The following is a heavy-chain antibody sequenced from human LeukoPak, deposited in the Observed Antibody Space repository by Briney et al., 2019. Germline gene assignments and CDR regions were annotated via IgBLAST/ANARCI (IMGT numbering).Heavy chain of an antibody. Sequence: PGRSLRLSCAASGFTFSSYWMHWVRQAPGKGLVWVSRINSDGSSTSYADSVKGRFTISRDNAKNTLYLQMNSLRAEDTAVYYCARAYYDILIGYYYYGMDVWGKGTTVTVSS. CDR1: GFTFSSYW. V-gene: IGHV3-74*01. D-gene: IGHD3-9*01. J-gene: IGHJ6*04. CDR2: INSDGSST. CDR3: ARAYYDILIGYYYYGMDV.